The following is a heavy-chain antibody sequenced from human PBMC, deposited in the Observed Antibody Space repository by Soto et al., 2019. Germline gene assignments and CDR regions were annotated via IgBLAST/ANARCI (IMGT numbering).Heavy chain of an antibody. CDR2: IYYSGRT. V-gene: IGHV4-31*03. D-gene: IGHD3-3*01. CDR3: ARAPPYYDFWGGYSYYYGMEV. CDR1: GGSISSGGYY. J-gene: IGHJ6*02. Sequence: SETLSLTCNVSGGSISSGGYYWSWIRQHPGKGLEWIGYIYYSGRTYYNPSLKSRVTISVDTSKNQFSLKLSSVTAADTAVYYCARAPPYYDFWGGYSYYYGMEVWGQGTTVTVSS.